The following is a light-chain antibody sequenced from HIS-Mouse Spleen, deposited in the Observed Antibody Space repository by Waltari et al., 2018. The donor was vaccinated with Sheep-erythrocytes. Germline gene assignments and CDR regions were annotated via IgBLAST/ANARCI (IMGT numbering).Light chain of an antibody. CDR2: QDS. V-gene: IGLV3-1*01. Sequence: SYELTQPPSVSVSPGQTASITSSGDEFGGKYAYWYQQRPGQSPVLVIYQDSKRTSGIPERFSGYNSGNTATLTISGTQAMDEADYYCQAWDSSTAVFGGGTKLTVL. J-gene: IGLJ2*01. CDR3: QAWDSSTAV. CDR1: EFGGKY.